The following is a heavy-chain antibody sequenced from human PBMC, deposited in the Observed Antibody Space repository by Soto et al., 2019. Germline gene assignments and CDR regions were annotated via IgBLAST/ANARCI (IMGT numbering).Heavy chain of an antibody. J-gene: IGHJ5*02. CDR1: GFIFIDHA. CDR3: ARDAISMVRGTNNWFDP. CDR2: ISGNGIAT. V-gene: IGHV3-23*01. Sequence: PWGSLRLSCEASGFIFIDHAIICFRHSPLKGLEWVSAISGNGIATYYADSVKGRFTISRDNSKNTLYLQMNRLRADDMAVYYCARDAISMVRGTNNWFDPWGQGTLVTVSS. D-gene: IGHD3-10*01.